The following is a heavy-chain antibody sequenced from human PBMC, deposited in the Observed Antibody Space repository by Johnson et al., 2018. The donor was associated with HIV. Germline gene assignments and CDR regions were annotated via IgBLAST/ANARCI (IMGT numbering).Heavy chain of an antibody. D-gene: IGHD1-7*01. J-gene: IGHJ3*02. Sequence: VQLVESGGGLVKPGGSLRLSCAASGFTFSNAWMSWVRQAPGKGLEWVSVIYSGGSTYYADSVKGRFTISRDNSKNTLYLQMNSLRAEDTAVYYCAKWGTITGTTGVFDIWGQGTMVTVSS. CDR3: AKWGTITGTTGVFDI. CDR2: IYSGGST. V-gene: IGHV3-66*01. CDR1: GFTFSNAW.